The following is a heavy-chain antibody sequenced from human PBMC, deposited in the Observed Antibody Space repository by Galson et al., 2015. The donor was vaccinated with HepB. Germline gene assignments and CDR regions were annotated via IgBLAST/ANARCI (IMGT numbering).Heavy chain of an antibody. Sequence: SVKVSCKASGYTFNNYNITWVQQAPGQGLEWMGWISGNNGHTTFTQTYQVRSTMTTHTSTATAYLELRRLRSDDTALYYRARGVAGLNFDYWGQGTLVPDSS. CDR1: GYTFNNYN. CDR3: ARGVAGLNFDY. V-gene: IGHV1-18*04. J-gene: IGHJ4*02. CDR2: ISGNNGHT. D-gene: IGHD6-19*01.